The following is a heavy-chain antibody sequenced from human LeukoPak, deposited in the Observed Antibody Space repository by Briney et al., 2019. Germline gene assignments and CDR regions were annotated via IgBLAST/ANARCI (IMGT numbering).Heavy chain of an antibody. CDR3: ARLSFRGKRDTRGLPDY. J-gene: IGHJ4*02. D-gene: IGHD3-10*01. V-gene: IGHV5-51*01. CDR1: GYSFTSYW. CDR2: IYPGDSDT. Sequence: GESLKISCKGSGYSFTSYWIGWVRQMPGKGLGWMGIIYPGDSDTRYSPSFQGQVPISADKSISTAYLQWSSLKASDTAMYYCARLSFRGKRDTRGLPDYWGQGTLVTVSS.